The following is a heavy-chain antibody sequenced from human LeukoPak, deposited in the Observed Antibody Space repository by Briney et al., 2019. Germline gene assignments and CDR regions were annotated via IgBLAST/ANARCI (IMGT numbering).Heavy chain of an antibody. CDR3: ARDQIPQSRVGGETFDH. CDR2: ISAYNGNT. D-gene: IGHD3-10*01. J-gene: IGHJ4*02. Sequence: ASVKVSCKDSGYTFTSYGISWVRQAPGQGLEWMGWISAYNGNTNYAQKLQGRVTMTTDTSTSTAYMELRSLRSDDTAVYYCARDQIPQSRVGGETFDHWGQGTLVTVSS. V-gene: IGHV1-18*01. CDR1: GYTFTSYG.